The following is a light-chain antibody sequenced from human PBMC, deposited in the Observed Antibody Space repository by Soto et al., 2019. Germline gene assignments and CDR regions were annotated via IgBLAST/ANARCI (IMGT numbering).Light chain of an antibody. CDR3: SAYTARSTLV. CDR2: EVR. J-gene: IGLJ3*02. V-gene: IGLV2-14*01. CDR1: KNDIGDYNY. Sequence: QSVLSQPASVSGSPGQSITISCTGTKNDIGDYNYVSWYQQHPGKAPKLLIYEVRNRPSGISSRFSGSRSGNTASLTISGLQSEDEGDYYCSAYTARSTLVFGGGTKVTVL.